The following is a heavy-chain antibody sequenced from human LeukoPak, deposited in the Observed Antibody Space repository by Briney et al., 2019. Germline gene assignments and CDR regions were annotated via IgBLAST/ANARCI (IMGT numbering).Heavy chain of an antibody. Sequence: GGSLRLSCAASGFTCSTYVMSWVRQAPGKGLEWLSLILHNGDSTYYADSVKGRFTISRDNSKDTLYLQMNSLRAEDTAVYYCARLSSFAFDIWGQGTMVTVSS. CDR3: ARLSSFAFDI. CDR2: ILHNGDST. J-gene: IGHJ3*02. D-gene: IGHD3-16*02. V-gene: IGHV3-23*01. CDR1: GFTCSTYV.